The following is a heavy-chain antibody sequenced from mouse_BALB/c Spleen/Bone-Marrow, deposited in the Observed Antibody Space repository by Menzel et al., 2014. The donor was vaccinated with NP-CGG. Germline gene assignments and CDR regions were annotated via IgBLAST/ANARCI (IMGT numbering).Heavy chain of an antibody. CDR1: GYTFTSYV. D-gene: IGHD2-2*01. CDR3: ARSLYGYDWYFDV. Sequence: EVQLVESGPELVKPGASVKMSCKASGYTFTSYVMHWVKQKPGPGLEWIGNINPYNDGTKYNEKFKGKATLTSDKSSSTAFMELSSLTSEDSAVYYCARSLYGYDWYFDVWGAGTTVTVSS. CDR2: INPYNDGT. J-gene: IGHJ1*01. V-gene: IGHV1-14*01.